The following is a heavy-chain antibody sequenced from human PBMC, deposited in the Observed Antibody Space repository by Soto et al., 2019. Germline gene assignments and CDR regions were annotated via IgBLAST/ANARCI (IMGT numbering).Heavy chain of an antibody. J-gene: IGHJ4*02. CDR3: ARGDWLWSSSFHAVYPCYFDY. V-gene: IGHV4-34*01. CDR2: INHSGST. CDR1: GGSFSGYY. D-gene: IGHD3-9*01. Sequence: QVQLQQWGAGLLKPSETLSLTCAVYGGSFSGYYWSWIRQPPGKGLEWIGEINHSGSTNYNPSLKSRVTISVDTSKNQFSLKLSSVTAADTAVYYCARGDWLWSSSFHAVYPCYFDYWGQGTLVTVSS.